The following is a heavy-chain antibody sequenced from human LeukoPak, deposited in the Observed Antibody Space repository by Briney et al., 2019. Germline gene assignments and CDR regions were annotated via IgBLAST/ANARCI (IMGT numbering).Heavy chain of an antibody. CDR3: ARGLQGSGYYYFDY. Sequence: GASVKVSCKASGYTFTRYDISWVRQATGQGLEWMGWMNPNSGNTGYAQKFQGRVTITRNTSISTAYMELSSLRSEDTAVYYCARGLQGSGYYYFDYWGQGTLVTVSS. J-gene: IGHJ4*02. CDR2: MNPNSGNT. CDR1: GYTFTRYD. D-gene: IGHD3-22*01. V-gene: IGHV1-8*03.